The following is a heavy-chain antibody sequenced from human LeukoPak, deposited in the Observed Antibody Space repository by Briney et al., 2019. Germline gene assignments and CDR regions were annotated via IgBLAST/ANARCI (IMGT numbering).Heavy chain of an antibody. CDR3: ARDESGESELDY. Sequence: GGSLKLSCAASGFTFSGSAMHWVRQAPGKGLEWVANIKQDGSEKYYVDSVKGRFTISRDNAKNSLYLQMNSLRAEDTAVYYCARDESGESELDYWGQGTLVTVSS. J-gene: IGHJ4*02. CDR2: IKQDGSEK. V-gene: IGHV3-7*01. CDR1: GFTFSGSA. D-gene: IGHD1-26*01.